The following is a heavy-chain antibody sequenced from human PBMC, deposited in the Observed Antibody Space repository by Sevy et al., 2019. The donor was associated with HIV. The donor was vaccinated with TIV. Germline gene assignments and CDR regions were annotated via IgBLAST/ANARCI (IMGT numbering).Heavy chain of an antibody. V-gene: IGHV4-38-2*01. CDR1: GYSISSGYY. D-gene: IGHD3-22*01. CDR2: IFHTGNT. CDR3: ARSHYYDSGGLDNFHV. Sequence: SETLSLTCAVSGYSISSGYYWGWIRQPPGKELEWIASIFHTGNTYSNPSLKSRVTISLDKSKNQFSLNLRSVTAADTAVYYCARSHYYDSGGLDNFHVWGQGTMVTVSS. J-gene: IGHJ3*01.